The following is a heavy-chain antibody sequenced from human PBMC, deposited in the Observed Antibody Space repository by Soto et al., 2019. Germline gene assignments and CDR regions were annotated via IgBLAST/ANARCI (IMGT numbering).Heavy chain of an antibody. CDR3: ARGNSGMDV. Sequence: QVKLVQSGAEVTRPGASVHVSCKASGYILADYSVHWARQAPGQGLEWMGWINANTGGTLYAQNLQGRVTMTRDTSIGTAYLDLSRLRSDDTAVYYCARGNSGMDVWGQGTTVTVSS. V-gene: IGHV1-2*02. J-gene: IGHJ6*02. CDR2: INANTGGT. CDR1: GYILADYS.